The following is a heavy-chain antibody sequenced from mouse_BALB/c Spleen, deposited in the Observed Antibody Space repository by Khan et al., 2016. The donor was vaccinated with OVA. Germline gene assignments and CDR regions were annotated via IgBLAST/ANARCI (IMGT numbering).Heavy chain of an antibody. Sequence: QVQLQQSGAELVKPGASVKLSCKASGYTFISYYMYWLKQRPGQGLEWIGEINPSNGGTNFNEKFKSKATLTVDKSSSTAYMQLSRLTSEDSAVYYCTRRGTARATLWFAYWGQGTLVTVSA. CDR3: TRRGTARATLWFAY. V-gene: IGHV1S81*02. D-gene: IGHD3-2*01. CDR1: GYTFISYY. CDR2: INPSNGGT. J-gene: IGHJ3*01.